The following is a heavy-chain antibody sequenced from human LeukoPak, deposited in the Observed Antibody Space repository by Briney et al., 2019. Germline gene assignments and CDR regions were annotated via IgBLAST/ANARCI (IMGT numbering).Heavy chain of an antibody. CDR2: INPNSGGT. V-gene: IGHV1-2*02. Sequence: GASVKVSCKASGYTFTGYHLHWVRQAPGQGLEWMGWINPNSGGTNYAQKFQGRVTMTRDTSISTAYMELSRLRSDDTAVYYCARVQDYGNYPDYWGQGTLVTVSS. J-gene: IGHJ4*02. CDR1: GYTFTGYH. CDR3: ARVQDYGNYPDY. D-gene: IGHD4-17*01.